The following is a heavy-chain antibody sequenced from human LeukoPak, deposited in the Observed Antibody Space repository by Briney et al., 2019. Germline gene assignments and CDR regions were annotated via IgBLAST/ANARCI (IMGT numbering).Heavy chain of an antibody. V-gene: IGHV4-4*07. CDR1: GGSISSYY. CDR3: ARGDGSSWSTPLDY. D-gene: IGHD6-13*01. J-gene: IGHJ4*02. Sequence: SETLSLTCTVSGGSISSYYWSWIRQPAGKGLEWIGRIYTSGSTNYNPSLKSRVTMSVDTSKNQFSLKLSSVTAADTAVYYCARGDGSSWSTPLDYWGQGTLVTVSS. CDR2: IYTSGST.